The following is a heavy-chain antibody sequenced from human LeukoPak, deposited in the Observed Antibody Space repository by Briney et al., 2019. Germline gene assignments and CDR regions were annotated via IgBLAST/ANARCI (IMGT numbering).Heavy chain of an antibody. V-gene: IGHV3-21*01. Sequence: GGSLRLSCAASGFTFSSYRVNWVRQAPGKGLEWVSSISSSSSYIYYADSVKGRFTISRDNAKNSLYLQMNSLRAEDTAVYYCARVGTSSSGWQFDYWGQGTLVTVSS. D-gene: IGHD6-19*01. CDR2: ISSSSSYI. J-gene: IGHJ4*02. CDR3: ARVGTSSSGWQFDY. CDR1: GFTFSSYR.